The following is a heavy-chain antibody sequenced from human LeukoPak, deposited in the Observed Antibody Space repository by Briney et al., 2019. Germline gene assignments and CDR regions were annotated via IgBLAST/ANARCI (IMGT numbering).Heavy chain of an antibody. Sequence: ASVKVSCKASGYSFTSYGIIWVRQAPGQGLEWMGWISVYNDNTNYAQRLQGRVTMTTDTSTSTAYMELRSLRSDDTAMYYCARRLGDAFDIWGQGTMVTVSS. CDR3: ARRLGDAFDI. J-gene: IGHJ3*02. D-gene: IGHD6-19*01. CDR2: ISVYNDNT. V-gene: IGHV1-18*01. CDR1: GYSFTSYG.